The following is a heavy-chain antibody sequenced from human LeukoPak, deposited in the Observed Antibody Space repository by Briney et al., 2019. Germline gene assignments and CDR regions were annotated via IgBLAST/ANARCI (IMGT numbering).Heavy chain of an antibody. V-gene: IGHV3-30-3*01. CDR2: ISYDGSNK. Sequence: GGSLRLSCAASGFTFSSYAMHWVRQAPGKGLEWVAVISYDGSNKYYADSVKGRFTISRDNSKNTLYLQMNSLRAEDTAVYYCARHQGGIVPAAYRWAYYYYGMDVWGQGTTVTVSS. J-gene: IGHJ6*02. CDR1: GFTFSSYA. D-gene: IGHD2-2*01. CDR3: ARHQGGIVPAAYRWAYYYYGMDV.